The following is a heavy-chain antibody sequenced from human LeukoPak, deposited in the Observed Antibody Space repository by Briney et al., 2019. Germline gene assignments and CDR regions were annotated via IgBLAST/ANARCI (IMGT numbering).Heavy chain of an antibody. CDR1: GFSFSSSW. CDR3: ARESWSSLT. CDR2: IKGDGNGN. D-gene: IGHD2-2*01. J-gene: IGHJ5*02. V-gene: IGHV3-7*01. Sequence: GRSLRLSCAASGFSFSSSWISCVRQPPRKWVEWVANIKGDGNGNNYVDSVKGRFTISRDNAKNSLYLQMTSLRAEDTAVYYCARESWSSLTWGQGTLVTVSS.